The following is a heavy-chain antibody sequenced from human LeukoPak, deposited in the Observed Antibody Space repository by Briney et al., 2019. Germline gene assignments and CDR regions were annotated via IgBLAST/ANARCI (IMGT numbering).Heavy chain of an antibody. J-gene: IGHJ4*02. CDR1: GYTFTNNY. V-gene: IGHV1-46*01. CDR3: ARDQEGFDY. Sequence: ASVKVSCKASGYTFTNNYLHRVRQAPGQGLEWMGMIYPRDGSTSYAQNFQGRVTVTRDTSTTTVHMELRGLRSEDTAVYYCARDQEGFDYWGQGAVVTVSS. CDR2: IYPRDGST.